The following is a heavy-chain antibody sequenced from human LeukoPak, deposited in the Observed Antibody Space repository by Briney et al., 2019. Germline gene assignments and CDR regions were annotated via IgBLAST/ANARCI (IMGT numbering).Heavy chain of an antibody. CDR2: ISYDGSNK. CDR1: GFTFSSYG. Sequence: GRSLRLSCAASGFTFSSYGMHWVRQAPGKGLEWVAVISYDGSNKYYADSVKGRFTISRDNSKNTLYLQMSSLRAEDTAVYYCAKDRVVYRGDYFDYWGQGTLVTVSS. CDR3: AKDRVVYRGDYFDY. J-gene: IGHJ4*02. D-gene: IGHD2-2*02. V-gene: IGHV3-30*18.